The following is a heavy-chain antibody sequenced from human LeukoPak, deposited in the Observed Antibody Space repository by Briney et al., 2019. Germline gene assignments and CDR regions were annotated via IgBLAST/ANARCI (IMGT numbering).Heavy chain of an antibody. CDR2: ISSTSEYI. V-gene: IGHV3-21*01. CDR3: ARDTPSMGVLRFLEWLSPFGY. D-gene: IGHD3-3*01. J-gene: IGHJ4*02. CDR1: GFTFSSYS. Sequence: GGSLRLSCVASGFTFSSYSFNWVRQAPGKGLEWVSYISSTSEYIYYADSVKGRFTISRDNAKNSLYLQMNSLRAEDTAVYYCARDTPSMGVLRFLEWLSPFGYWGQGTLVTVSS.